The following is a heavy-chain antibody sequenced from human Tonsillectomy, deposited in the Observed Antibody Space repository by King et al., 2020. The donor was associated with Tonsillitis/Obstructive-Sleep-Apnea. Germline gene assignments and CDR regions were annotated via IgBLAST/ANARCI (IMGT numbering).Heavy chain of an antibody. CDR2: IIPILGIA. CDR3: ASLGVWTRQQLAPFDY. Sequence: QLVQSGAEVKKPGSSVKVSCKASGGTFSSYAISWVRQAPGQGLEWMGRIIPILGIANYAQKFQGRVTITADKSTSTAYMELSSLRSEDTAVYYCASLGVWTRQQLAPFDYWGQGTLVTVSS. D-gene: IGHD6-13*01. V-gene: IGHV1-69*04. J-gene: IGHJ4*02. CDR1: GGTFSSYA.